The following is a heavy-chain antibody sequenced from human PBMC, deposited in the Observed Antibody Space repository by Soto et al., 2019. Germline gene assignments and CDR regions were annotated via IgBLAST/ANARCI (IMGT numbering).Heavy chain of an antibody. D-gene: IGHD6-13*01. CDR1: GFTFDDYA. J-gene: IGHJ4*02. V-gene: IGHV3-9*01. CDR2: ISWNSGSI. CDR3: AKDRYSSRPYFDY. Sequence: EVQLVESGGGLVQPGRSLRLSCAASGFTFDDYAMHWVRQAPGKGLEWVSGISWNSGSIGYADSVKGRFTISRDNAKNSLYLQMNSLRAEDTALYYCAKDRYSSRPYFDYWGQGTLVTVSS.